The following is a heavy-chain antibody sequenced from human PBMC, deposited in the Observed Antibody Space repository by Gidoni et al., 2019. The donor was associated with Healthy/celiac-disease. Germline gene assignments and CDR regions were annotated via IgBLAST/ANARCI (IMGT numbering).Heavy chain of an antibody. D-gene: IGHD6-19*01. CDR3: ARDGAHLAVAYYYYGMDV. J-gene: IGHJ6*02. Sequence: QVQLVESGGGVVQPGRSLRLSCAASGVTFSSNGMHWVRQAPGKGLEWVAVIWYDGSNKYYADSVKGRFTISRDNSKNTLYLQMNSLRAEDTAVYYCARDGAHLAVAYYYYGMDVWGQGTTVTVSS. CDR2: IWYDGSNK. CDR1: GVTFSSNG. V-gene: IGHV3-33*01.